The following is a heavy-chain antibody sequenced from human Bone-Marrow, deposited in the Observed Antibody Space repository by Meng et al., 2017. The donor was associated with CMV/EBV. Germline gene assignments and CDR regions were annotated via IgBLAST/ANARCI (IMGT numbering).Heavy chain of an antibody. CDR2: ISPDGKTT. Sequence: GESLKISCVASGFTFATHHIHWVRQTPGKGLEWVAIISPDGKTTHYADFVRGRFTISSDNSKKTLYLQMSNLGADDTAEYYCARDYTGNYCIDFWGRGTLVTVSS. CDR1: GFTFATHH. V-gene: IGHV3-30*04. D-gene: IGHD1-26*01. CDR3: ARDYTGNYCIDF. J-gene: IGHJ4*02.